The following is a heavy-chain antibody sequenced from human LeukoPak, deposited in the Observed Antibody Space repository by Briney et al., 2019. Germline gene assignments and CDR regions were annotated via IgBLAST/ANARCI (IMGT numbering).Heavy chain of an antibody. CDR1: GGSISSSSYY. CDR3: ARVPTSYYDSSGYYWFDP. D-gene: IGHD3-22*01. V-gene: IGHV4-39*07. Sequence: SSETLSLTCTVSGGSISSSSYYWGWIRQPPGKGLEWIGSIYYSGSTNYNPSLKSRVTISVDTSKNQFSLKLSSVTAADTAVYYCARVPTSYYDSSGYYWFDPWGQGTLVTVSS. J-gene: IGHJ5*02. CDR2: IYYSGST.